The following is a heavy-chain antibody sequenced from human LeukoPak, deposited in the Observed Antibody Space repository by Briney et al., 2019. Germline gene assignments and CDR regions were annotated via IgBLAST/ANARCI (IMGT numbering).Heavy chain of an antibody. D-gene: IGHD5-24*01. V-gene: IGHV3-23*01. CDR3: AKGRWLQFGTSYFDY. Sequence: GGSLRLSCAASGFTFSSYAMNWVRQAPGKGLEWVSAISGSGGSTYYADSVKGRFTISRDNSKNTLFLQMDSLRAEGTAVSYCAKGRWLQFGTSYFDYWGQGTLVTVSS. CDR1: GFTFSSYA. CDR2: ISGSGGST. J-gene: IGHJ4*02.